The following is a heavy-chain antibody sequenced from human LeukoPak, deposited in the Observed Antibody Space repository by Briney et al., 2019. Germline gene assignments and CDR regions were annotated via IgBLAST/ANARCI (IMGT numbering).Heavy chain of an antibody. CDR2: ISGSNGNT. D-gene: IGHD1-26*01. J-gene: IGHJ4*02. Sequence: VASVKVSCKSSGYTFTSHGISWVRQAPGQGLEWMGWISGSNGNTNYSQKFQGRVSMTADTSTSTAYMELRSLRSDDTAVYYCARSGRGTYYYFDLRGQGTLVTVSS. V-gene: IGHV1-18*01. CDR1: GYTFTSHG. CDR3: ARSGRGTYYYFDL.